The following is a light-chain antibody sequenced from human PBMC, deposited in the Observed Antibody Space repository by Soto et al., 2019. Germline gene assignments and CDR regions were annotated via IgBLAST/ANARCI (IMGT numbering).Light chain of an antibody. V-gene: IGLV2-23*01. J-gene: IGLJ1*01. CDR1: SSDVGSYNL. Sequence: QSVLTQPASVSGSPGRSITISCAGTSSDVGSYNLVSWYQNYPGRAPKLMIYEGSKRPSGVSNRFSGSKSGNTASLTISGLQAADEADYFCFSYAGSSTYVFGTGTKVTVL. CDR2: EGS. CDR3: FSYAGSSTYV.